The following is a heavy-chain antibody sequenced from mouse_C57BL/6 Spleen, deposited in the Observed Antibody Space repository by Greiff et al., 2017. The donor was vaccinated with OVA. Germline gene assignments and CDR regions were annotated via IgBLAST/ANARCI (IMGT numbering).Heavy chain of an antibody. J-gene: IGHJ4*01. D-gene: IGHD2-4*01. Sequence: EVKLMESGGGLVQSGRSLRLSCATSGFTFSDFYMEWVRQAPGKGLEWIAASRNKANDYTTEYSASVKGRFIVSRDTSQSILYLQMNALRAEDTAIYYCARAEGYDYSYAMDYWGQGTSVTVSS. CDR3: ARAEGYDYSYAMDY. V-gene: IGHV7-1*01. CDR2: SRNKANDYTT. CDR1: GFTFSDFY.